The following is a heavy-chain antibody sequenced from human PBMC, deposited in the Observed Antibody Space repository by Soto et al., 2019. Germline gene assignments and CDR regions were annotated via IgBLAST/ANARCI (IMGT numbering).Heavy chain of an antibody. Sequence: EVQLVESGGGLVKPGGSLRLSCAASGFTFSNAWMSWVRQAPGKGLEWVGRIKSKTDGGTTDYAAPVKGRFTISRDDSKNTLYLQMNSLKTEDTAVYYCTTDIGYNWNYVLGVDYWGQGTLVTVSS. CDR1: GFTFSNAW. V-gene: IGHV3-15*01. CDR2: IKSKTDGGTT. J-gene: IGHJ4*02. CDR3: TTDIGYNWNYVLGVDY. D-gene: IGHD1-7*01.